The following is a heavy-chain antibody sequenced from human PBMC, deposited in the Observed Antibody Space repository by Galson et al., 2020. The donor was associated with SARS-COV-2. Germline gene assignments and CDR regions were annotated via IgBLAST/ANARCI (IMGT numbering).Heavy chain of an antibody. CDR1: GFTFNRCA. D-gene: IGHD4-17*01. CDR2: ISGGGGRE. CDR3: AKDRGSDYGEKLDY. V-gene: IGHV3-23*01. J-gene: IGHJ4*02. Sequence: GESLKISCAASGFTFNRCAMSWVRQAPGKGLQWVSSISGGGGREYYADSVKGRFVISRDSSTNTVYLQMNSLRVDDTAVYYCAKDRGSDYGEKLDYWGQGTLVTVSS.